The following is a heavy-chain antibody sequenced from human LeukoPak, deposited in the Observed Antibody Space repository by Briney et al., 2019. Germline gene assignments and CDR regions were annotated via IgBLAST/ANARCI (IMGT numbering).Heavy chain of an antibody. V-gene: IGHV1-24*01. J-gene: IGHJ6*02. CDR3: ATVSYNWNYSKHYGMDV. D-gene: IGHD1-7*01. Sequence: GASVKVSCKVSGYTLTELSMHWVRQAPGRGLEWMGGFDPEDGETIYAQKFQGRVTMTEDTSTDTAYMELSSLRSEDTAVYYCATVSYNWNYSKHYGMDVWGQGTTVTVSS. CDR1: GYTLTELS. CDR2: FDPEDGET.